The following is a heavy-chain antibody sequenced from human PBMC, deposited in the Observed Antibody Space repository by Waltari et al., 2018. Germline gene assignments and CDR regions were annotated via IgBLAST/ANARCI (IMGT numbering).Heavy chain of an antibody. D-gene: IGHD3-10*01. CDR3: ARTAFEGSGSYAFDI. J-gene: IGHJ3*02. CDR2: IDWDDDK. CDR1: GFSLSTSGMC. V-gene: IGHV2-70*15. Sequence: QVTLRESGPALVKPTQTLTLTCTFSGFSLSTSGMCVSWIRQPPGKALEWLARIDWDDDKYYRTPLKTRLTISKDTSKNQVVLTMTNMDPVDTATYYCARTAFEGSGSYAFDIWGQGTRVTVSS.